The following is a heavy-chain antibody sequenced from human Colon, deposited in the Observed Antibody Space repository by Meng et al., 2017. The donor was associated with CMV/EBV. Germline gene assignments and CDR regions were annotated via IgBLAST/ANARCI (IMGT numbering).Heavy chain of an antibody. CDR3: ARGPTPDPYNRYEGCFDP. CDR2: INPDSGAT. D-gene: IGHD1-20*01. V-gene: IGHV1-2*02. Sequence: ASVKVSCKASGYTFTAYYIHWVRQAPGQGLEWMGWINPDSGATNYAPNFQNRVTMTRDTSISAAYMEVTSLTFDDTAVYFCARGPTPDPYNRYEGCFDPWGQGTQVTVSS. J-gene: IGHJ5*02. CDR1: GYTFTAYY.